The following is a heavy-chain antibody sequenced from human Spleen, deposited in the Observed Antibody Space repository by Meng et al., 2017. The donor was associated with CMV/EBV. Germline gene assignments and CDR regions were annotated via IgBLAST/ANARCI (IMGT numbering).Heavy chain of an antibody. CDR2: INHSGST. V-gene: IGHV4-34*01. Sequence: QVHVQQLGPGLLKPSETLSLTCAVYGGSFSGYYWSWIRQPPGKGLEWIGEINHSGSTNYNPSLKSRVTISVDTSKNQFSLKLSSVTAADTAVYYCARRRGPKGSGWFDYWGQGTLVTVSS. D-gene: IGHD6-19*01. CDR1: GGSFSGYY. CDR3: ARRRGPKGSGWFDY. J-gene: IGHJ4*02.